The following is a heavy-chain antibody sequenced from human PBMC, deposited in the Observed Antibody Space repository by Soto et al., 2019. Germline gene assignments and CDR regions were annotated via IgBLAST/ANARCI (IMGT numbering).Heavy chain of an antibody. D-gene: IGHD2-15*01. Sequence: SETLSLTCAVSGGSISSYYGSWIRQTAGKGLEWIGRIYTSGSTNYNPSLKSRVTMSVDTSKNQFSLKLSSVTAADTAVYYCARGGYCSGGSCYRLDYWGQATLVTVSS. CDR3: ARGGYCSGGSCYRLDY. J-gene: IGHJ4*02. CDR2: IYTSGST. CDR1: GGSISSYY. V-gene: IGHV4-4*07.